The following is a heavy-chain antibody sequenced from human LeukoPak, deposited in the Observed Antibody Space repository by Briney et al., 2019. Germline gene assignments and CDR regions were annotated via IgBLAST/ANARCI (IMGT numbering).Heavy chain of an antibody. D-gene: IGHD6-13*01. CDR1: GGSFSDYY. Sequence: SETLSLTCAVYGGSFSDYYWSWIRQPPGKGLEWIGEINHSGSTTYNPSLKSRVTISVDTPKNRFSLKLSSVTAADTAVYYCAREWWYSSSSFTRGDCWGQGTLVTVSS. CDR2: INHSGST. J-gene: IGHJ4*02. CDR3: AREWWYSSSSFTRGDC. V-gene: IGHV4-34*01.